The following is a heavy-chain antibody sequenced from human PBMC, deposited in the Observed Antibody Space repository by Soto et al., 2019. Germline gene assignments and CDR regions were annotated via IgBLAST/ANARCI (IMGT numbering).Heavy chain of an antibody. J-gene: IGHJ1*01. CDR1: GFTFSNAW. CDR3: TTDQRVYSSGWWEYFQH. D-gene: IGHD6-19*01. CDR2: IKSKTDGGTT. V-gene: IGHV3-15*01. Sequence: GGSLRLSCAASGFTFSNAWMSWVRQAPGKGLEWVGRIKSKTDGGTTDYAAPVKGRFTISRADSKNTLYLQMNSLKTEDTAVYYCTTDQRVYSSGWWEYFQHWGQGTLVTVSS.